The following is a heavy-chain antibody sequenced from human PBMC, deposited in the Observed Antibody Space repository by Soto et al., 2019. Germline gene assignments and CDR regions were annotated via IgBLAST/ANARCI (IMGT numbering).Heavy chain of an antibody. Sequence: QVQLQQWGAGLLKPSETLSLTCAVYGGSFSGYYWSWIRQPPGKGLEWIGEINHSGSTNYNPSLKSRVTISVDPSKNQFSLKLSSVTASDTAVYYCARAAADHYFDYWGQGTLVTVSS. D-gene: IGHD6-13*01. CDR2: INHSGST. CDR1: GGSFSGYY. CDR3: ARAAADHYFDY. J-gene: IGHJ4*02. V-gene: IGHV4-34*01.